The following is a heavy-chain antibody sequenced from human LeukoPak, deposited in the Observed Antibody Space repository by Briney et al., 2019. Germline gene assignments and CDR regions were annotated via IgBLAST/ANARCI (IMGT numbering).Heavy chain of an antibody. Sequence: SETLSLTCTVSGGSISSYYWSWIRQPPGKGLEWIGYIYYSGSTNYNPSLKSRVTISVDTSKNQFSLKLSSVTAADTAVYYCAISTTFGAAVGGKPPYYNVRDVGGQGTTVTVPS. D-gene: IGHD3-3*01. J-gene: IGHJ6*02. CDR2: IYYSGST. CDR3: AISTTFGAAVGGKPPYYNVRDV. V-gene: IGHV4-59*01. CDR1: GGSISSYY.